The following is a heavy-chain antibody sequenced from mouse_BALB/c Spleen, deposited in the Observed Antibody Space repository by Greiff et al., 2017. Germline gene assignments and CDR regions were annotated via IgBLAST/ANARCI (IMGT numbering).Heavy chain of an antibody. D-gene: IGHD2-3*01. Sequence: VQLQESGPGLVQPSQSLSITCTVSGFSLTSYGVHWVRQSPGKGLEWLGVIWSGGSTDYNAAFISRLSISKDNSKSQVFLKMNSLQANDTAIYYCARFYDGYYAYAMDYWGQGTSVTVSS. J-gene: IGHJ4*01. CDR3: ARFYDGYYAYAMDY. CDR1: GFSLTSYG. V-gene: IGHV2-2*02. CDR2: IWSGGST.